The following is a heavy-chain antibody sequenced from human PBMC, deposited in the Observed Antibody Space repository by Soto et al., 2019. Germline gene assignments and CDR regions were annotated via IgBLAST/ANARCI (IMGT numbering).Heavy chain of an antibody. CDR1: GFTFSTYG. J-gene: IGHJ5*02. CDR2: ISYDGNNK. V-gene: IGHV3-30*18. Sequence: QVQLVESGGGVVQPGRSLRLSCAASGFTFSTYGMHWVRQAPGKGLEWVAVISYDGNNKYYADSVKGRLTISRDDSKNTGYLEMNSLRNEDTAVYSCAQDARSCTSGVCLQNWVDPWGQGTLVTVS. CDR3: AQDARSCTSGVCLQNWVDP. D-gene: IGHD2-8*01.